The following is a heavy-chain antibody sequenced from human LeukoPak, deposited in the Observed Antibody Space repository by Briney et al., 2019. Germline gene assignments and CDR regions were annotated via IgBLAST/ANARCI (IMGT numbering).Heavy chain of an antibody. V-gene: IGHV1-2*02. CDR3: ARDVRDYDFWSGFDY. J-gene: IGHJ4*02. CDR2: INSNSGGT. D-gene: IGHD3-3*01. CDR1: GYTFTCYY. Sequence: GASVKVSCKASGYTFTCYYMHWVRQAPGQGLEWMGWINSNSGGTNYAQKFQGRVTMTRDASISTAYMELSRLRSDDTAVYYCARDVRDYDFWSGFDYWGQGTLVTVSS.